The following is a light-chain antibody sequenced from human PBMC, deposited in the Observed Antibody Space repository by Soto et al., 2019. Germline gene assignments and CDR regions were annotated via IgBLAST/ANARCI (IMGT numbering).Light chain of an antibody. V-gene: IGKV3-20*01. CDR3: QQYGGSVT. CDR2: DAS. CDR1: QTIRTS. Sequence: IVITQSPDSLSFFPGQRETLSCRASQTIRTSLAWYQQRPGQAPRLLIFDASRKTFGVPDRFTGSGSGTDLTLTINRLQPEDFGVSFCQQYGGSVTFGRGTKVDIK. J-gene: IGKJ4*01.